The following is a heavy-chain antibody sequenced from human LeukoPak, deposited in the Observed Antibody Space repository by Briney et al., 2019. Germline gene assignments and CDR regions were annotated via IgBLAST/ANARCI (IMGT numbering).Heavy chain of an antibody. CDR1: GYTFTRYY. D-gene: IGHD6-19*01. CDR3: ARLGVAGDFDY. CDR2: INPTGGST. J-gene: IGHJ4*02. V-gene: IGHV1-46*01. Sequence: GASVKVSCKASGYTFTRYYMHWVRQAPGQGLEWMGIINPTGGSTTYAQKFQGRVTMTRDTSTSTFYMELSSLRSEDTAVYYCARLGVAGDFDYWGQGTLVTVSS.